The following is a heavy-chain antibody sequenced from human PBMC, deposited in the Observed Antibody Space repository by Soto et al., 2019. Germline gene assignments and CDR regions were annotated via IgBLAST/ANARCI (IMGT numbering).Heavy chain of an antibody. D-gene: IGHD1-26*01. J-gene: IGHJ4*02. CDR2: IIPIFGTA. Sequence: GASVKVSCKASGGTFSSYAIGWVRQAPGQGLEWMGGIIPIFGTANYAQKFQGRVTITADESTSTAYMELSSLRSEDTAVYYCARPAQVGAVPVLDYWGQGTPVTVSS. CDR3: ARPAQVGAVPVLDY. CDR1: GGTFSSYA. V-gene: IGHV1-69*13.